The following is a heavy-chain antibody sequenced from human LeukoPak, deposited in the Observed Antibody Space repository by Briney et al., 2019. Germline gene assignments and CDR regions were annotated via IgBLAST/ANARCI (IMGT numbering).Heavy chain of an antibody. CDR1: GYSISSGYY. CDR3: ARAVGSGWNFDY. J-gene: IGHJ4*02. Sequence: SESLSLTCTVSGYSISSGYYWGWIRQPPGKGLEWIGSIYHSGSTYYNPSLKSRVTISVDTSKNQFSLKLSSVTAADTAVYYCARAVGSGWNFDYWGQGTLVTVSS. CDR2: IYHSGST. D-gene: IGHD6-25*01. V-gene: IGHV4-38-2*02.